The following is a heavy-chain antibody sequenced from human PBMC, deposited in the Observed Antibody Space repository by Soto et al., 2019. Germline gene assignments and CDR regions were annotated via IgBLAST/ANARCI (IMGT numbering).Heavy chain of an antibody. CDR3: AKDRGLVLSFYFDY. V-gene: IGHV3-9*01. Sequence: EVQLVESGGGWVQPGRSLRLSCAASGFTFDDYAMHWVRQAPGKGLGWVSGISWNGGSIGYADSVKGRITISRDNAKNSLYLKMNSLSAEDAALYYCAKDRGLVLSFYFDYWGQGTLVTVSS. J-gene: IGHJ4*02. D-gene: IGHD6-19*01. CDR2: ISWNGGSI. CDR1: GFTFDDYA.